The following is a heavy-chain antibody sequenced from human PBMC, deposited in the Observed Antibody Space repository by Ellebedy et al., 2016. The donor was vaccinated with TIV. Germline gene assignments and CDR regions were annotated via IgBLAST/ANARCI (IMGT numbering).Heavy chain of an antibody. CDR1: GFTFSIYW. J-gene: IGHJ4*02. CDR2: IKQDGSEQ. CDR3: ARHTDYALDY. Sequence: PGGSLRLSCTTSGFTFSIYWMTWVRQAPGKGLECVANIKQDGSEQSYVDSVKDRFTISRDNAKNSLHLQMNGLRDEDTAVYYCARHTDYALDYWGQGALVTVSS. V-gene: IGHV3-7*01. D-gene: IGHD4-17*01.